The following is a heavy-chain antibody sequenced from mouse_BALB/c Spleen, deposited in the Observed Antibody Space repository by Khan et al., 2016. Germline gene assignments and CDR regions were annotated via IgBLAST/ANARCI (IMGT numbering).Heavy chain of an antibody. Sequence: QIQLVQSGPELKKPGKTVKISCKASGYTFTNYGMNWVKQAPGKGLKWMGWINTYSGESTYADDFKGRFAFSLETSANTAYLQINTLKNEDTATYFCAIYRYYYGSSSYFAVWGAGTAVTFSS. CDR1: GYTFTNYG. J-gene: IGHJ1*01. V-gene: IGHV9-3-1*01. CDR2: INTYSGES. CDR3: AIYRYYYGSSSYFAV. D-gene: IGHD1-1*01.